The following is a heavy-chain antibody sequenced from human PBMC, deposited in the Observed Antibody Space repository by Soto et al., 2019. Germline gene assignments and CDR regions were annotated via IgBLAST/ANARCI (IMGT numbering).Heavy chain of an antibody. D-gene: IGHD3-22*01. V-gene: IGHV5-51*01. Sequence: GESLKISCKGSGYSFDTYWIGWVRQMPGKGLEWMGLIYPGDSDTSYSPSFQGQVTISADKSISTAYLQWSSLKASDTAMYYCARLMADSSGYYPFFGMNVWGQGTTVTVSS. CDR1: GYSFDTYW. CDR3: ARLMADSSGYYPFFGMNV. J-gene: IGHJ6*02. CDR2: IYPGDSDT.